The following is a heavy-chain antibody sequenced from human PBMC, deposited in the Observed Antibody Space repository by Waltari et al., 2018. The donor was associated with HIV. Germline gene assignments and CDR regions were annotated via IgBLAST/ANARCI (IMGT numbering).Heavy chain of an antibody. CDR3: AKTVPTVTSIFEGFDV. V-gene: IGHV3-23*01. CDR1: GFTFDKFA. D-gene: IGHD4-17*01. Sequence: QLLESGGGLVQPGGSLRLSCVASGFTFDKFAMNWVRQAPGQGVEWPSGIRGSGGNKSYADSVKGRISISRENSKNTVYLQINSLRVDDTAIYYCAKTVPTVTSIFEGFDVWGQGATVTVSS. J-gene: IGHJ3*01. CDR2: IRGSGGNK.